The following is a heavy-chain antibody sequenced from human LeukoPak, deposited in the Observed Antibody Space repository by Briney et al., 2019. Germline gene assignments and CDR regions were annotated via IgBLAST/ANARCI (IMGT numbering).Heavy chain of an antibody. CDR1: GYTFTSYG. D-gene: IGHD3-3*01. V-gene: IGHV1-18*01. CDR2: ISAYNGNI. J-gene: IGHJ4*02. CDR3: ARAGGITIFGVAPIDRLYYFDY. Sequence: GASVKVSCKASGYTFTSYGISWVRQAPGQGLEWMGWISAYNGNISYAQKFQGRVTMTRDTSTSTVYMELSSLRSEDTAVYYCARAGGITIFGVAPIDRLYYFDYWGQGTLVTVSS.